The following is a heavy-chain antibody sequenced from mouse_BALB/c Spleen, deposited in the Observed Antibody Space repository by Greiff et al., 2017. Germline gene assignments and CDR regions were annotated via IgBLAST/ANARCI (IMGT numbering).Heavy chain of an antibody. Sequence: EVQLVESGGGLVQPGGSLKLSCAASGFTFSSYTMSWVRQTPEKRLEWVAYISNGGGSTYYPDTVKGRFTISRDNAKNTLYLQMSSLKSEDTAMYYCARHRATATGFDYWGQGTTLTVSS. CDR2: ISNGGGST. CDR3: ARHRATATGFDY. J-gene: IGHJ2*01. D-gene: IGHD1-2*01. V-gene: IGHV5-12-2*01. CDR1: GFTFSSYT.